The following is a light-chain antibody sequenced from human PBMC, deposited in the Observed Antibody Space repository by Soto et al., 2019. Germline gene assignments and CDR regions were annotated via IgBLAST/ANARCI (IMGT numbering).Light chain of an antibody. J-gene: IGKJ1*01. V-gene: IGKV1-5*01. CDR2: DAS. CDR1: QSISSW. CDR3: QQYNSYSWT. Sequence: DIQMTQSPSSVSASVGDRATITCRASQSISSWLAWYQQKRGKAPKLLIYDASSLESGVPSRFSGKGSGTECTLTLSSLQTDDFATYFCQQYNSYSWTFGQGTKVDIK.